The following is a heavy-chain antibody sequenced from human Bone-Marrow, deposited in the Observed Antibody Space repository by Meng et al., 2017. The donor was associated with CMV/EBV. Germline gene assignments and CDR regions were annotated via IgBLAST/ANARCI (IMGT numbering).Heavy chain of an antibody. CDR2: ITYSDGTT. J-gene: IGHJ4*02. D-gene: IGHD3-10*01. CDR1: GFTFSSYD. CDR3: AMSDSGGRSFES. V-gene: IGHV3-23*03. Sequence: GESLKISCAASGFTFSSYDMGWVRQAPGKGLEWVSITYSDGTTQYADSVKGRFTVSRDKSENTLYLHMKSLRGNDTAIYYCAMSDSGGRSFESWGQGTLVTVS.